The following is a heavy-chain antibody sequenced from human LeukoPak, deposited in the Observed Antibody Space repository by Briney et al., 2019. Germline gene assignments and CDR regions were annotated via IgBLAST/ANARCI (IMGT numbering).Heavy chain of an antibody. J-gene: IGHJ6*02. Sequence: SETLSLTCAVYGGSFSGYYWSWIRQPPGKGLEWIGEINHSGSTNYNPSLKSRVTISVDTPKNQFSLKLSSVAAADTAVYYCARMGLRGLSSPYGMDVWGQGTTVTVSS. CDR3: ARMGLRGLSSPYGMDV. CDR2: INHSGST. V-gene: IGHV4-34*01. CDR1: GGSFSGYY. D-gene: IGHD3-10*01.